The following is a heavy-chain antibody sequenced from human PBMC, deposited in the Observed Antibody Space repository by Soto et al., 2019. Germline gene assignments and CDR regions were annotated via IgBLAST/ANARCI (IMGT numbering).Heavy chain of an antibody. CDR1: GFTFSSYG. Sequence: QVQLVESGGGVVQPGRSLRLSCAASGFTFSSYGMHWVRQAPGKGLEGVAVISYDGSNKYYADSVKGRFTISRDNSKNTLYLQMNSLRAEDTAVYYCAKDLGSGWYRNAEYFQHWGQGTLVTVSS. J-gene: IGHJ1*01. CDR3: AKDLGSGWYRNAEYFQH. V-gene: IGHV3-30*18. D-gene: IGHD6-19*01. CDR2: ISYDGSNK.